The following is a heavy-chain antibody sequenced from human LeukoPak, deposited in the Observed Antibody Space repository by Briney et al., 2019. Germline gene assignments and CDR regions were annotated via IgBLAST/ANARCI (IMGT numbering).Heavy chain of an antibody. CDR3: ARDLYYYGSGSYWYYYMDV. V-gene: IGHV1-2*02. CDR1: GYVFTDFY. Sequence: ASVKVSCKASGYVFTDFYIHWVRQAPGQALEWMGWINPYTGGTNYAQKFQGRVTMTRDTSISTAYMELSRLRSNDTAVYYCARDLYYYGSGSYWYYYMDVWGKGTTVTVSS. D-gene: IGHD3-10*01. CDR2: INPYTGGT. J-gene: IGHJ6*03.